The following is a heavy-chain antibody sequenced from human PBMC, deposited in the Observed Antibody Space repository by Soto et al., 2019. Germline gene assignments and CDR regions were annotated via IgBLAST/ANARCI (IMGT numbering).Heavy chain of an antibody. CDR3: ARSVEGHFDY. J-gene: IGHJ4*02. CDR1: GFTFSVYS. V-gene: IGHV3-48*02. Sequence: EVQLVESGGDLVQRGGSLRLSCVASGFTFSVYSMNWVRQAPGKGLEWFSYITSDTKTIKYADSVKGRFTISRDNAKNSVHLQMHSLRDEDTAVYYCARSVEGHFDYWGQGTVVTVSS. D-gene: IGHD6-19*01. CDR2: ITSDTKTI.